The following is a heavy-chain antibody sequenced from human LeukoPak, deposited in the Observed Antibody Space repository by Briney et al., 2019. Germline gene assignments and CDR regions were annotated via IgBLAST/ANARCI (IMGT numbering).Heavy chain of an antibody. Sequence: HPGGSLRLSCAASGFTFSNYAMSWVRQAPGKGLEWVSAISDSGGSTYYADSVKGRFTISRDNSKNTLYLQMNSLRVEDMAVYYCAKDPRGTTVTTSDYWGQGTLVTVSS. V-gene: IGHV3-23*01. D-gene: IGHD4-17*01. CDR2: ISDSGGST. CDR3: AKDPRGTTVTTSDY. CDR1: GFTFSNYA. J-gene: IGHJ4*02.